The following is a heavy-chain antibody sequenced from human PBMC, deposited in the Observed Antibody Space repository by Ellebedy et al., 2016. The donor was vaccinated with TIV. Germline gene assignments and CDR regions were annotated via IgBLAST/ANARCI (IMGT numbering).Heavy chain of an antibody. D-gene: IGHD3-16*01. J-gene: IGHJ4*02. Sequence: GESLKISCAASGFMFSNFRMNWVRQAPGKGLEWISSISGNVQYINYRDSVKGRFITSRDKAKKSLFLQMASLRAEDTAVYDCARDRGEGRIFSFFDLWGQGTLVTVSS. V-gene: IGHV3-21*01. CDR1: GFMFSNFR. CDR3: ARDRGEGRIFSFFDL. CDR2: ISGNVQYI.